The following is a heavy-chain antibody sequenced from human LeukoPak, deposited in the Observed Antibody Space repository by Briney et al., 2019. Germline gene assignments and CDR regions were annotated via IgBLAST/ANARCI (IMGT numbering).Heavy chain of an antibody. Sequence: ASVKVSCKASGGTFSSYTISWVRQAPGQGLEWMGRIIPILGIANYAQKFQGRVTITADKSTRTAYMELRSLRSDDTAVYYCATSYYDSSGYYHIAEYFQHWGQGTLVTVSS. CDR3: ATSYYDSSGYYHIAEYFQH. CDR2: IIPILGIA. CDR1: GGTFSSYT. J-gene: IGHJ1*01. V-gene: IGHV1-69*02. D-gene: IGHD3-22*01.